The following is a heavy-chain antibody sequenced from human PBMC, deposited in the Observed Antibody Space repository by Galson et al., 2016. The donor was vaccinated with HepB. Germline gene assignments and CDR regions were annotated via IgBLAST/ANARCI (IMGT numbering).Heavy chain of an antibody. J-gene: IGHJ4*03. Sequence: SETLSLTCAVSGDSISSDNCWSWVRQFPGKGLEWIGEIFHRGNANYNPSPGSRVTISVDKSKNQFSLKMSSMTAADTAVYFCARAPNIVTSKFDYWGQGTTVTVSS. CDR1: GDSISSDNC. CDR3: ARAPNIVTSKFDY. CDR2: IFHRGNA. D-gene: IGHD5-12*01. V-gene: IGHV4-4*02.